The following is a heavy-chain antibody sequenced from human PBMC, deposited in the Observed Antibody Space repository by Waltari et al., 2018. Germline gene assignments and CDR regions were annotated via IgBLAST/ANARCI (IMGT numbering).Heavy chain of an antibody. Sequence: QVQLVQSGAEVKKPGASVKVSCKASGYTFTSYYMHWVRQAPGQGLEWMGIIHPSGGSTSYAQKFQGRVTMTRDTSTSTVYMELSSLRSEDTAVYYCAKARLVVVAATLDYDYWGQGTLVTVSS. CDR2: IHPSGGST. J-gene: IGHJ4*02. CDR3: AKARLVVVAATLDYDY. D-gene: IGHD2-15*01. V-gene: IGHV1-46*01. CDR1: GYTFTSYY.